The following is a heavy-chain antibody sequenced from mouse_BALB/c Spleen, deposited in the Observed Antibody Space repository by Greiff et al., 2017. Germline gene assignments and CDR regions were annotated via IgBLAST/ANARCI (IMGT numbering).Heavy chain of an antibody. Sequence: EVKLQESGGGLVQPGGSRKLSCAASGFTFSSFGMHWVRQAPEKGLEWVAYISSGSSTIYYADTVKGRFTISRDNPKNTLFLQMTSLRSEDTAMYYCARSDYDYDDYAMDYWGQGTSVTVSS. CDR1: GFTFSSFG. CDR3: ARSDYDYDDYAMDY. J-gene: IGHJ4*01. D-gene: IGHD2-4*01. V-gene: IGHV5-17*02. CDR2: ISSGSSTI.